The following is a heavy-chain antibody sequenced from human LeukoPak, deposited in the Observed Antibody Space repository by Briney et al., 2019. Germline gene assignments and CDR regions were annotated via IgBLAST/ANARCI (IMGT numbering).Heavy chain of an antibody. V-gene: IGHV3-30*03. D-gene: IGHD3-10*01. J-gene: IGHJ4*02. CDR2: ISYDGSNK. CDR3: ARDPNYYGSGSYYGGFDY. CDR1: GFTFSSYG. Sequence: GGSLRLSCAASGFTFSSYGMSWVRQAPGKGLEWVAVISYDGSNKYYADSVKGRFTISRDNSKNTLYLQMNSLRAEDTAVYYCARDPNYYGSGSYYGGFDYWGQGTLVTVSS.